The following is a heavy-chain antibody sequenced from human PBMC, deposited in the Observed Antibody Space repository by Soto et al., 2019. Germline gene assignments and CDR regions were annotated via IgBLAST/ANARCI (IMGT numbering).Heavy chain of an antibody. CDR3: AKKLLRFFPGGYGMDV. D-gene: IGHD3-3*01. CDR1: GFTFTNYG. CDR2: ISYDGSNK. Sequence: QVQLVESGGGVVQPGRSLRLSCAASGFTFTNYGMHWVRQAPGKGLEWVAVISYDGSNKYYADSVKGRFTISRDNSKNTLFLQMNSLRVEDTAVYYCAKKLLRFFPGGYGMDVWGQGTTVTVSS. V-gene: IGHV3-30*18. J-gene: IGHJ6*02.